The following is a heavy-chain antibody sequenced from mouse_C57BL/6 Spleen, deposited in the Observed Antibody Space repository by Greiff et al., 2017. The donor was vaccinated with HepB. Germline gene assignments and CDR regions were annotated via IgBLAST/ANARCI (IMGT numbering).Heavy chain of an antibody. CDR2: IYPRSGNT. J-gene: IGHJ2*01. V-gene: IGHV1-81*01. Sequence: QVQLKESGAELARPGASVKLSCKASGYTFTSYGISWVKQRTGQGLEWIGEIYPRSGNTYYNEKFKGKATLTADKSSSTAYMELRSLTSEDSAVYFCARYNSSYKDYWGQGTTLTVSS. D-gene: IGHD1-1*01. CDR3: ARYNSSYKDY. CDR1: GYTFTSYG.